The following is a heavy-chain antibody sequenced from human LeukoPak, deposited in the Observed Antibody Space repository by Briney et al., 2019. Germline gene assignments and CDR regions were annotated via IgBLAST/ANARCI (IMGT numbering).Heavy chain of an antibody. Sequence: GESLKISCQGSGYTFTSYWIGWVRQMPVKGLEWMGSIYPGDSDTKYSPSFQGQVTISVDKSISTAYLQWSSLKASDTAMYCCARRDSSGWYEYWGQGTLVTVSS. D-gene: IGHD6-19*01. CDR1: GYTFTSYW. J-gene: IGHJ4*02. V-gene: IGHV5-51*01. CDR3: ARRDSSGWYEY. CDR2: IYPGDSDT.